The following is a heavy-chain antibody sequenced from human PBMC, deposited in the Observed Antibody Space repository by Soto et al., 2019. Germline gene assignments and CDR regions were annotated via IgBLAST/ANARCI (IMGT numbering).Heavy chain of an antibody. V-gene: IGHV4-59*01. Sequence: SETLSLTCTVSGVSISSNHWNWIRQPPGKGLEWIGYIYYSGSTNYNPSLKSRVTISVDTSKNQFSLKLTSVTAADTAVYYCARSHYGDYGLHFDYWGQGTLVTVSS. CDR3: ARSHYGDYGLHFDY. CDR1: GVSISSNH. D-gene: IGHD4-17*01. CDR2: IYYSGST. J-gene: IGHJ4*02.